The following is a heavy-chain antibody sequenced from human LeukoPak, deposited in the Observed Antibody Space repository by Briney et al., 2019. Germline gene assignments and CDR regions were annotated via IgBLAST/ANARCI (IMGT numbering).Heavy chain of an antibody. CDR2: TRSRANGYTT. CDR1: GFTFSDYY. J-gene: IGHJ4*02. Sequence: GGSLRLSCAASGFTFSDYYMDWVRQAPGKGLEWVGRTRSRANGYTTEYAASVEGRFTVSRDNSKNSLFLQMNGLKPEDTAVYFCARAFCYSGGTCYSDYNDYWGQGALVTVSS. D-gene: IGHD2-15*01. CDR3: ARAFCYSGGTCYSDYNDY. V-gene: IGHV3-72*01.